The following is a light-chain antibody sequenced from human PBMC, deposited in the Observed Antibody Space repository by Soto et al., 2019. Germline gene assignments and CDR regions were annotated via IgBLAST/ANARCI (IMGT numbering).Light chain of an antibody. Sequence: QSALTQPASVSGSPEQSITISCTGTSSDVGGYNYVSWYRQYPGKAPKLMIYDVTNRPSGVSSRFSAYKSGNTASLTISCLQAEDEAGYYCTSYTSTGTLDVFGSGTKDTVL. CDR1: SSDVGGYNY. CDR2: DVT. CDR3: TSYTSTGTLDV. V-gene: IGLV2-14*01. J-gene: IGLJ1*01.